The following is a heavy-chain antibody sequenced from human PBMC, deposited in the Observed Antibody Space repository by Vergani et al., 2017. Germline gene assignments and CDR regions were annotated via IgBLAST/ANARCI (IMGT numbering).Heavy chain of an antibody. V-gene: IGHV3-21*06. CDR3: ARDCTSGGCPDNYGMDV. CDR1: GFTFSSYA. J-gene: IGHJ6*02. CDR2: IGSSGPYI. D-gene: IGHD2-8*01. Sequence: EVQLLESGGGLVQPGGSLRLSCAASGFTFSSYAMSWVRQAPGKGLGWVAFIGSSGPYINYADSVKGRFIISRDNTNNSLFLQLRSLRAEDAAVYYCARDCTSGGCPDNYGMDVWGQGATVTVSS.